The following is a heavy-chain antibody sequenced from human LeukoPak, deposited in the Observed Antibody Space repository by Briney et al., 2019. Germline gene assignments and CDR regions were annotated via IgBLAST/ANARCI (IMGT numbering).Heavy chain of an antibody. CDR2: IYYTGGT. Sequence: SETLSPTCTVSGGSVNSSSYYWTWIRQPPGKGLEWIGYIYYTGGTNYNPSLKSRVTISVDRSKNQFSLRLSSVTAADTAVYYCARGRAYYDSSGYFDYWGQGTRVTVS. V-gene: IGHV4-61*01. CDR3: ARGRAYYDSSGYFDY. J-gene: IGHJ4*02. D-gene: IGHD3-22*01. CDR1: GGSVNSSSYY.